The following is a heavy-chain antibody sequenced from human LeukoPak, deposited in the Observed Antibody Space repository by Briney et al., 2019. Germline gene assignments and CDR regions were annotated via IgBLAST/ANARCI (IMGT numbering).Heavy chain of an antibody. CDR1: GFTFSTYA. CDR3: AKGHNHDTWNPFDY. D-gene: IGHD3-3*01. CDR2: ISGTGGSP. J-gene: IGHJ4*02. Sequence: GGSLRLSCAASGFTFSTYAMSWVRQAPGKGLEWVSFISGTGGSPNYADSVKGRFTISRGYSKSTLYVQMNSLRVEDTAVYYCAKGHNHDTWNPFDYWGQGTLVTVSS. V-gene: IGHV3-23*01.